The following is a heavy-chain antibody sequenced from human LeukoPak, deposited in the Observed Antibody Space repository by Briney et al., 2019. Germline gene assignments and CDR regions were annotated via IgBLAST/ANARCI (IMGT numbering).Heavy chain of an antibody. D-gene: IGHD3-22*01. CDR1: GGSITSSTYY. V-gene: IGHV4-39*01. Sequence: PSETLSLTCIVPGGSITSSTYYWGWIRQPPGKGLEWIGTIHYSGTTYYNPSLKSRVTRSVDASKNQFSLKLNSVTAADTAVYYCAKTADSSPYSPFDYWGQGTLVTVSS. CDR3: AKTADSSPYSPFDY. CDR2: IHYSGTT. J-gene: IGHJ4*02.